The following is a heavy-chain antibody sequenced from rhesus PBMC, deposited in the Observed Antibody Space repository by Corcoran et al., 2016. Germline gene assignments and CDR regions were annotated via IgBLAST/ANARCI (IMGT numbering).Heavy chain of an antibody. CDR1: GGSISGYY. CDR2: MYGNSART. J-gene: IGHJ5-1*01. CDR3: ARVFFRRFDV. D-gene: IGHD3-3*01. V-gene: IGHV4-73*01. Sequence: QVKLQQWGEGLVKPSETLSLTCAGYGGSISGYYWSWIRQPPGKGLEWIGNMYGNSARTNYTPSRKNRVTISKDTSKTHFSLQRSSVTAADPAVYYCARVFFRRFDVWGPGVLVTVSS.